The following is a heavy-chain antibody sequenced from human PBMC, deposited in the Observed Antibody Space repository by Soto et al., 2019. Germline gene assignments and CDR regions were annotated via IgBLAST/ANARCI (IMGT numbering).Heavy chain of an antibody. CDR3: AKVSSSWYAGFFDL. CDR2: PSDSGISL. CDR1: GFTFSSHA. Sequence: EVQLLESGGGLVQPGGSLRLSCTASGFTFSSHAMTWVRQAPGKGLEWVSGPSDSGISLCYADCVKDRFTISRDNSNNSLYLQIHPLRAEATAVYYCAKVSSSWYAGFFDLWGQGTLVTVSS. J-gene: IGHJ4*02. V-gene: IGHV3-23*01. D-gene: IGHD6-13*01.